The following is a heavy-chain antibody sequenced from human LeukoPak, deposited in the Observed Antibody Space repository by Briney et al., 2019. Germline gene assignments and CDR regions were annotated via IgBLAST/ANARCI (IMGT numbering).Heavy chain of an antibody. J-gene: IGHJ4*02. CDR2: IYPGDSDT. CDR3: ARGYYYFDY. V-gene: IGHV5-51*01. CDR1: GSTFSDYW. Sequence: GESLQISCQCSGSTFSDYWIAWARRLPGKGLEWMGIIYPGDSDTRYSPSCQGQVTISAHKSISTAYLQWSSLQASDTAMYYCARGYYYFDYWGQGTLVTVSS. D-gene: IGHD5-18*01.